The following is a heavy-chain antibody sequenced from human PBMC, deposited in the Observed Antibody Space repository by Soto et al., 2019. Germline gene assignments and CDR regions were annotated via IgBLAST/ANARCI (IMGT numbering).Heavy chain of an antibody. J-gene: IGHJ6*02. CDR1: GFTFSSFG. V-gene: IGHV3-30*18. CDR2: ISFDGSKK. CDR3: GKDSMGDYYGMDV. D-gene: IGHD1-26*01. Sequence: VGSLRLSCAASGFTFSSFGMHWVRQAPGKGLEWVAVISFDGSKKYYADSVKGRFTISRDNSKNTLFLQMNSLRAEDTAVYYCGKDSMGDYYGMDVWGQGTTVTVSS.